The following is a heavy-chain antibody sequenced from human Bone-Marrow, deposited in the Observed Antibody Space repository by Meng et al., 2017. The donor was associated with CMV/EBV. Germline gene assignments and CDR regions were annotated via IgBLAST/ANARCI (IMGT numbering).Heavy chain of an antibody. Sequence: ASVKVSCKASGYPFNKHAINWVRQAPGQGPEWMGWINIWNGNTEFAQSLQGRLTLTTDISTSTAYMELRSLRSDDTAIYYCAKDLFSPGGNSPYDSWGQGTRVTVSS. D-gene: IGHD4-23*01. CDR3: AKDLFSPGGNSPYDS. V-gene: IGHV1-18*01. J-gene: IGHJ4*02. CDR1: GYPFNKHA. CDR2: INIWNGNT.